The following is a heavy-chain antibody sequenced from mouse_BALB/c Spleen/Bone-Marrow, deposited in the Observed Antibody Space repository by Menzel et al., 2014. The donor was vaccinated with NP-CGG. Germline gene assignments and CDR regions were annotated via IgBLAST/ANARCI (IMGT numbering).Heavy chain of an antibody. V-gene: IGHV1-54*01. J-gene: IGHJ2*01. CDR1: GYAFTNYL. D-gene: IGHD2-14*01. CDR3: ARGDYRSYYFDY. CDR2: INPGSGGT. Sequence: QVQLKESGAELVRPGTSVKVSCKASGYAFTNYLIEWVKQRPGQGLEWIGVINPGSGGTNYNEKFKGKATLTADKSSSTAYMQLSSLTSDDSAVHFCARGDYRSYYFDYWGQGTTLTVSS.